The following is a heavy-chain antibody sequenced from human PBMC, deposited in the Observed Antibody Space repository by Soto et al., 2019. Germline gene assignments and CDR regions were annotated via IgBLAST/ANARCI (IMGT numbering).Heavy chain of an antibody. J-gene: IGHJ6*03. CDR2: IWYDGSNK. CDR3: ERDPPPTPYYYYMDV. Sequence: QVQLVESGGGVVQPGRSLRLSCAASGFTFSSYGMHWVRQAPGKGLEWVAVIWYDGSNKYYADSVKGRFTISRDNSKNTLYLQMNSLRAEDTAVYYCERDPPPTPYYYYMDVWGKGTTVTVSS. V-gene: IGHV3-33*01. CDR1: GFTFSSYG.